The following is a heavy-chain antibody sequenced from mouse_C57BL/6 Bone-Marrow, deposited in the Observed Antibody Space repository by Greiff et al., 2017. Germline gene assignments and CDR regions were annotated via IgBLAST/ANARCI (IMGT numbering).Heavy chain of an antibody. Sequence: QVQLQQPGAELVMPGASVKLSCKASGYTFTSYWMHWVKQRPGQGLEWIGEIDPSDSYTNYNQKFKGKSTVTVDKSSSTAYMQLSSLTSEDSAVYYCARQSPCRLEGYYFDYWGQGTTLTGSS. D-gene: IGHD3-3*01. CDR1: GYTFTSYW. CDR2: IDPSDSYT. J-gene: IGHJ2*01. CDR3: ARQSPCRLEGYYFDY. V-gene: IGHV1-69*01.